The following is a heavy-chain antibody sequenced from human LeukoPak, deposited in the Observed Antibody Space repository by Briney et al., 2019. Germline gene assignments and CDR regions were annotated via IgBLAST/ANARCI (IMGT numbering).Heavy chain of an antibody. CDR3: AREWTYSSGWSASGY. V-gene: IGHV3-30-3*01. Sequence: PGGSLRLSCAASEFTFSDYAMHWVRQAPGKGLEWVALISYDGSNKYYADSVKGRFTISRDNSKNTLYLQMNSLRAEDTALYYCAREWTYSSGWSASGYWGQGTLVTVSS. CDR2: ISYDGSNK. J-gene: IGHJ4*02. D-gene: IGHD6-19*01. CDR1: EFTFSDYA.